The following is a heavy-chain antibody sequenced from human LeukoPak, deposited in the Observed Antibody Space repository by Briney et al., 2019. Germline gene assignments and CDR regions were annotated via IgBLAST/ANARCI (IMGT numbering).Heavy chain of an antibody. J-gene: IGHJ6*02. V-gene: IGHV3-21*01. CDR2: ITSSSSHI. D-gene: IGHD2-2*01. CDR1: GFTFSSYS. CDR3: ARHPTHCSSTSCYLMDV. Sequence: GGSLRLSCAASGFTFSSYSMNWVRQAPGKGLEWVSSITSSSSHIYYVDSVKGRFTIARDNAKNSLYLQMNSLRAEDTAVYYCARHPTHCSSTSCYLMDVWGQGTTVTVSS.